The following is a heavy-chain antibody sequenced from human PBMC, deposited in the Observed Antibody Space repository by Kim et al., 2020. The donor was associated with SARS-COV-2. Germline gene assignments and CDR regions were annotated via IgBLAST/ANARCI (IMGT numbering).Heavy chain of an antibody. D-gene: IGHD5-12*01. J-gene: IGHJ4*02. CDR3: AREGDSGYDPNCFDY. V-gene: IGHV1-69*04. Sequence: QKFQGRVTITADKATSTAYMELSSLRSEDTAVYYCAREGDSGYDPNCFDYWGQGTLVTVSS.